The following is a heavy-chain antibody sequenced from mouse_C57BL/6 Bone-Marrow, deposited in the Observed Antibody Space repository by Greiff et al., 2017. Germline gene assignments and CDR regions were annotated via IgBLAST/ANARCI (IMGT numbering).Heavy chain of an antibody. J-gene: IGHJ1*03. CDR2: ISSGGSYT. Sequence: EVKLMESGGDLVKPGGSLKLSCAASGFTFSSYGMSWVRQTPDKRLEWVATISSGGSYTYYPDSGKGRFTISRDNAKNNLYLQMSSLKSEDTAMYYCARPLLLHWYFDVWGTGTTVTVAS. CDR3: ARPLLLHWYFDV. D-gene: IGHD2-1*01. CDR1: GFTFSSYG. V-gene: IGHV5-6*01.